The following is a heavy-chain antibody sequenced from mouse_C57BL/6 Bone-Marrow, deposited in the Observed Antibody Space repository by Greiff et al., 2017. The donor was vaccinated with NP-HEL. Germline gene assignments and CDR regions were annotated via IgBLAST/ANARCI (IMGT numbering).Heavy chain of an antibody. CDR2: ISYDGSN. J-gene: IGHJ1*03. V-gene: IGHV3-6*01. D-gene: IGHD2-1*01. CDR1: GYSITSGYY. CDR3: ARDPLYGNYPHWYFDV. Sequence: VQLKESGPGLVKPSQSLSLTCSVTGYSITSGYYWNWIRQFPGNKLEWMGYISYDGSNNYNPSLKNRISITRDTSKNQFFLKLNSVTTEDTATYYCARDPLYGNYPHWYFDVWGTGTTVTVSS.